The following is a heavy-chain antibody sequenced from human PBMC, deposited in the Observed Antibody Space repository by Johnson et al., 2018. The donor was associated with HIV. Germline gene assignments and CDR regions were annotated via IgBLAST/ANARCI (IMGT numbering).Heavy chain of an antibody. Sequence: VQLVESGGGLIQPGGSLRLSCVASGFTVRKGLEWVSVIGTAGDTYYPGSVKGRFTISRDNSKNTLYLQMNSLRAEDTAVYYCARPQGTGDAFDIWGQGTMVTVSS. D-gene: IGHD1-1*01. CDR3: ARPQGTGDAFDI. CDR2: IGTAGDT. CDR1: GFTV. J-gene: IGHJ3*02. V-gene: IGHV3-66*03.